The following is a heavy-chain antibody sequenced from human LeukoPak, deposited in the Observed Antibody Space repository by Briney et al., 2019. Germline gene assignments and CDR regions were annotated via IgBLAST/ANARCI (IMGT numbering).Heavy chain of an antibody. J-gene: IGHJ3*02. V-gene: IGHV5-51*01. CDR3: ARSVLEWLLDWESVGFYI. D-gene: IGHD3-3*01. CDR2: IYPGDSDT. CDR1: GYSFTSYW. Sequence: GESLKISCKGSGYSFTSYWIGWVRQMPGKGLEWMGIIYPGDSDTRYSPSFQGQVTISADKSISTAYLQWSSLKASDTAMYYCARSVLEWLLDWESVGFYILGQGKM.